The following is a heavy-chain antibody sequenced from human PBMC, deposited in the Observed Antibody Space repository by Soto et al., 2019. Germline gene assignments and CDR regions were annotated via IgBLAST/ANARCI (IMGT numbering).Heavy chain of an antibody. J-gene: IGHJ4*02. D-gene: IGHD2-2*01. CDR2: ISGSGGST. Sequence: GSLRLSCAASGFTFSSYAMSWVRQAPGKGLEWVSAISGSGGSTYYADSVKGRFTISRDNSKNTLYLQMNSLRAEDTAVYYCAICIVVVPESNFDYWGQGTLVTVSS. CDR1: GFTFSSYA. CDR3: AICIVVVPESNFDY. V-gene: IGHV3-23*01.